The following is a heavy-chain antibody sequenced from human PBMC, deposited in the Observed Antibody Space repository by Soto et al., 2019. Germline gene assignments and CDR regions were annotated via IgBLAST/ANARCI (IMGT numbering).Heavy chain of an antibody. D-gene: IGHD3-10*01. V-gene: IGHV4-59*01. CDR3: ARTPFGGGIWFDP. J-gene: IGHJ5*02. CDR2: ISSSGST. Sequence: TPGKGLEWIGSISSSGSTNYNPSLKSRGTISVDTSKNQVSLKLSSVTAADTAVYYCARTPFGGGIWFDPWGQGTLVTVSS.